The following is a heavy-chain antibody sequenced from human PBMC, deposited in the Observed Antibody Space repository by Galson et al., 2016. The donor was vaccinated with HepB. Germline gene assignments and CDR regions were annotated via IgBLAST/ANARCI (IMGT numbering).Heavy chain of an antibody. J-gene: IGHJ5*02. D-gene: IGHD3-10*01. CDR3: ARDASGSYYNDGWFDP. CDR2: IHYTGST. CDR1: GGSISRYD. Sequence: SETLSLTCTVSGGSISRYDWSWIRQSPGKGLEWIGYIHYTGSTTYRSSLKGRVTISADTSKNLISLKLNSVTAADTAVYYCARDASGSYYNDGWFDPWGQGTQVIVSS. V-gene: IGHV4-59*01.